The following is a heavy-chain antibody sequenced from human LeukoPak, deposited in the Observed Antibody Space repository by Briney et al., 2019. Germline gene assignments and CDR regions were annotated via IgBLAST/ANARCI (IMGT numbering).Heavy chain of an antibody. CDR3: ARDPYGDYVNYQLAGDLFDY. J-gene: IGHJ4*02. D-gene: IGHD4-17*01. Sequence: GASVKVSCKASGYTFTSYGISWVRQAPGQGLEWMGWISAYNGNTNYAQKLQGRVTMTTDTSTSTAYMELNSLRADDTAVYYCARDPYGDYVNYQLAGDLFDYWGQGTLVTVSS. CDR2: ISAYNGNT. V-gene: IGHV1-18*01. CDR1: GYTFTSYG.